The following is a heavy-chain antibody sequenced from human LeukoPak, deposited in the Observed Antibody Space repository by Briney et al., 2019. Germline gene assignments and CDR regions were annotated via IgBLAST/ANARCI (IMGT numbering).Heavy chain of an antibody. CDR1: GGSFSGYY. D-gene: IGHD1-1*01. CDR2: INHSGGT. CDR3: ARENWFDY. Sequence: PSETLSLTCAVYGGSFSGYYWSWIRQPPGKGLEWIGEINHSGGTNYNPSLKSRVTISVDTSRNQFSLKLSSVTAADTAVYYCARENWFDYWGQGTLVTVSS. V-gene: IGHV4-34*01. J-gene: IGHJ4*02.